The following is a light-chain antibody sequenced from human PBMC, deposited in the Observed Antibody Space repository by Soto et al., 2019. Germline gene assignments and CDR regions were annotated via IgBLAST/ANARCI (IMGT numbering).Light chain of an antibody. CDR2: WAS. CDR1: QSVLFRSDNKNY. V-gene: IGKV4-1*01. Sequence: DIVMTQSPDSLAVSLGERATINCKSSQSVLFRSDNKNYLAWYRQRSGQPPKLLIYWASTRESGVPDRFSGSGSGTDFTLAISSLQAEDVAVYYCQQYYTSPDTFGQGTKLEIK. J-gene: IGKJ2*01. CDR3: QQYYTSPDT.